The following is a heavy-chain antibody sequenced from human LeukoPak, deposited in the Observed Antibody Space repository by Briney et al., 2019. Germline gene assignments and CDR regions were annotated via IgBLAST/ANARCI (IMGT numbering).Heavy chain of an antibody. Sequence: PGGSLRLSCAAPGFIFSSYGMHWVRQAPGKGLEWVAVISYDGSKKYYADSVKGRFTISRDNSKNMLYLQMNSLRAEDTAVYYCAKCRGIAAAHWYGMDVWGQGTTVTVSS. D-gene: IGHD6-13*01. CDR1: GFIFSSYG. J-gene: IGHJ6*02. V-gene: IGHV3-30*18. CDR2: ISYDGSKK. CDR3: AKCRGIAAAHWYGMDV.